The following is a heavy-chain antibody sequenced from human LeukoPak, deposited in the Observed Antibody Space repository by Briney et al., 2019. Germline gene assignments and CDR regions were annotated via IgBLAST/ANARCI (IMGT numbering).Heavy chain of an antibody. D-gene: IGHD4-17*01. Sequence: SVKVSCKASGGTFSSYAISWVRQAPGQGLEWMGGIIPIFGTANYAQKFQGRVTITADESTSTAYMELSSLRSEDTAVYYCARIVSAARQYGDYVGLDYWGQGTLVTVSS. CDR1: GGTFSSYA. J-gene: IGHJ4*02. CDR3: ARIVSAARQYGDYVGLDY. CDR2: IIPIFGTA. V-gene: IGHV1-69*13.